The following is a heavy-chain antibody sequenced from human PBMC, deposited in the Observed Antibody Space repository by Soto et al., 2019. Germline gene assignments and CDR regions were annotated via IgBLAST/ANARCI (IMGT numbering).Heavy chain of an antibody. CDR2: ISGSGGST. V-gene: IGHV3-23*01. Sequence: GGSLRLSCAASGFTFSSYAMSWVGQAPGKGLEWVSAISGSGGSTYYADSVKGRFTISRDNSKNTLYLQMNSLRAEDTAVYYCAKDYCSGGSCYLFDYWGQGTLVTVSS. D-gene: IGHD2-15*01. J-gene: IGHJ4*02. CDR3: AKDYCSGGSCYLFDY. CDR1: GFTFSSYA.